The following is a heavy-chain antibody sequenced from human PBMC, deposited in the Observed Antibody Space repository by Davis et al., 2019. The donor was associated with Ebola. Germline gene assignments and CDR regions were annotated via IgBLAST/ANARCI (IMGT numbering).Heavy chain of an antibody. CDR1: GFTFSSYW. D-gene: IGHD6-19*01. V-gene: IGHV3-74*01. Sequence: HTGGSLRLSCAASGFTFSSYWMHWVRQAPGKGLVWVSRFNSDGSSTSYADSVKGRFTISRDNAKNTLYLQMNSLRAEDTAVYYCAKQKAVPQLDYWGQGTLVTVSS. CDR3: AKQKAVPQLDY. J-gene: IGHJ4*02. CDR2: FNSDGSST.